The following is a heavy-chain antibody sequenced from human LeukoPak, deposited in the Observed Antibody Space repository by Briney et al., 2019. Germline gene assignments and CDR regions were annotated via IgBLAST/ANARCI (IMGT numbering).Heavy chain of an antibody. CDR1: GFTVSAYA. CDR2: VNGNGGST. CDR3: AKSLYGGCDY. D-gene: IGHD3-16*02. J-gene: IGHJ4*02. V-gene: IGHV3-23*01. Sequence: PGGSLRLSCAASGFTVSAYAMSWVRQAPGKGLEWVSGVNGNGGSTSYADSVKGRFTIFRDNSKNTVYLQMNSLRVEDTAVYYCAKSLYGGCDYWGQGTVVTVSS.